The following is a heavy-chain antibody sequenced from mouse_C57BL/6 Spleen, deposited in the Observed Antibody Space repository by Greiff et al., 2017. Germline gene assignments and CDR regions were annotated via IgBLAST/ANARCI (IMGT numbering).Heavy chain of an antibody. V-gene: IGHV1-80*01. CDR3: ARAPWTAQATGYYYAMDY. Sequence: QVQLKQSGAELVKPGASVKISCKASGYAFSSYWMNWVKQRPGKGLEWIGQIYPGDGDTNYNGKFKGKATLTADKSSSTAYMQLSSLTSEDSAVYFCARAPWTAQATGYYYAMDYWGQGTSVTVSS. D-gene: IGHD3-2*02. CDR1: GYAFSSYW. CDR2: IYPGDGDT. J-gene: IGHJ4*01.